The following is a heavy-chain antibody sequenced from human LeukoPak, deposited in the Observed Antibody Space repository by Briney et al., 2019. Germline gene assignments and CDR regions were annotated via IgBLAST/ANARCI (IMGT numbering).Heavy chain of an antibody. CDR3: ARDRAVVVAATDY. J-gene: IGHJ4*02. V-gene: IGHV1-18*01. CDR2: ISPYNGNT. CDR1: GYTFTTYG. Sequence: ASVKVSCKASGYTFTTYGISWVRQAPGQGLEWIGWISPYNGNTNYAQKLQGRVTMTTDTPTSTAYMELRSLRSDDTAVYYCARDRAVVVAATDYWGQGTLVTVSS. D-gene: IGHD2-15*01.